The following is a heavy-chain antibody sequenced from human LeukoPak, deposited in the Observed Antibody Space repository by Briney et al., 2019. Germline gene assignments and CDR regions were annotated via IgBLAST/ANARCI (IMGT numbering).Heavy chain of an antibody. J-gene: IGHJ4*02. CDR3: ARGAPYCSPTSCIGLDY. CDR1: GFTFSDYW. V-gene: IGHV3-7*01. D-gene: IGHD2-2*01. Sequence: QAGGSLRLSCAASGFTFSDYWMTWVRQAPGKGLEWVASIKPDGGEKYYVDSVKGRFTISRDNAKNSLYLQLNSLRAEDTAVYYCARGAPYCSPTSCIGLDYWGQGTLVAVSS. CDR2: IKPDGGEK.